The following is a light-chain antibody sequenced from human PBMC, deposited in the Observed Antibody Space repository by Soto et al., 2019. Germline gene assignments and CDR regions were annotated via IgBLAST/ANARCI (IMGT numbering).Light chain of an antibody. CDR3: EQYGSSPQR. CDR1: QSVISNY. J-gene: IGKJ1*01. Sequence: EIVLTQSPGTLSLSPGERATLSCRASQSVISNYLAWYQQMPGQAPRLLISGASSRASGIPDRFSGSGSGTDFTLIISRLEPEDFAVYYCEQYGSSPQRFGQGTKVDIK. CDR2: GAS. V-gene: IGKV3-20*01.